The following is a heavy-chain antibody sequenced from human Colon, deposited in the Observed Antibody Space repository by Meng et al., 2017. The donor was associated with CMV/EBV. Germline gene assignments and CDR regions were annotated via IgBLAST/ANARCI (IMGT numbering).Heavy chain of an antibody. CDR3: ARDLRGRWSDYSNWFES. CDR1: SAFAGYF. V-gene: IGHV1-2*02. J-gene: IGHJ5*01. CDR2: MKPNSGGT. D-gene: IGHD3-3*01. Sequence: SAFAGYFISWVRQCPGQGLERRGGMKPNSGGTHYEGKSQGRVTMTRDTTIDTAYMEFNSLRSGDTAVDYWARDLRGRWSDYSNWFESWGLGTLVTVSS.